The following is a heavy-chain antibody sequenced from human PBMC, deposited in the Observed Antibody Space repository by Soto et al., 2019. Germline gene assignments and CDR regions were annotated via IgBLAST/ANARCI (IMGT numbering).Heavy chain of an antibody. J-gene: IGHJ4*02. Sequence: SVTLSLTCTVSGGSISGFYWNWIRQPPGKGLEWTGCLDYSGTDNFNPSLKSRVATSVDPSRRQFSLRLSSVTTADTAVYFCARAEFPPYRSSSKGFDSWRPGTLVTVPS. CDR3: ARAEFPPYRSSSKGFDS. V-gene: IGHV4-59*13. CDR1: GGSISGFY. D-gene: IGHD6-6*01. CDR2: LDYSGTD.